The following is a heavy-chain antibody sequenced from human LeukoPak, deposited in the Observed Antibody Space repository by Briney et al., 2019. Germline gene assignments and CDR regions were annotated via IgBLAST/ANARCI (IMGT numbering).Heavy chain of an antibody. CDR2: IYSSGSS. J-gene: IGHJ4*02. Sequence: SDTLSLTCSVSGGSISSYSWSWIRQPAGKGLDWIGRIYSSGSSKYNSSLKSRVIMSVDTSKNQFSLKLTSVTAADTAVYYCAREGGGFDYWGQGTLVTVSS. CDR1: GGSISSYS. CDR3: AREGGGFDY. V-gene: IGHV4-4*07. D-gene: IGHD3-16*01.